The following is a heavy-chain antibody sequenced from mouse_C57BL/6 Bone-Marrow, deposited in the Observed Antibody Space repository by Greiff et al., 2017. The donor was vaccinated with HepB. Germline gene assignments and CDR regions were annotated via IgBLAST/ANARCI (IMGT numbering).Heavy chain of an antibody. V-gene: IGHV1-55*01. J-gene: IGHJ4*01. CDR2: IYPGSGST. CDR1: GYAFSSSW. Sequence: QVQLKESGPELVKPGASVKISCKASGYAFSSSWMNWVKQRPGQGLEWIGDIYPGSGSTNYNEKFKSKATLTVDTSSSTAYMQLSSLTSEDSAVYYCAAELCWGQGTSVTVSS. CDR3: AAELC.